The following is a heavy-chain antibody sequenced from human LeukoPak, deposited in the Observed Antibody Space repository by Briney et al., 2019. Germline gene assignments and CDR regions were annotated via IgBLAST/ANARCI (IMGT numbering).Heavy chain of an antibody. CDR3: VREVYRKGYGDYGGFDP. Sequence: SETLSRTCAVYGGSFSGSYWSWIRQPPGKRLEWIGEINHSGSTNYDSPLESRVTISVDTSKNQFSLKLSSVTVADTAVYYCVREVYRKGYGDYGGFDPWGQGTLVTVSS. J-gene: IGHJ5*02. D-gene: IGHD4-17*01. V-gene: IGHV4-34*01. CDR2: INHSGST. CDR1: GGSFSGSY.